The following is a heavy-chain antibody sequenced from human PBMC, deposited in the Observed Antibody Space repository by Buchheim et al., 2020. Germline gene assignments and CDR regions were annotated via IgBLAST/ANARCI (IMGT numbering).Heavy chain of an antibody. CDR1: GFTFSSYI. CDR2: ICSSRTNI. Sequence: EVQLVESGGGLVQPGGSLRLSCAASGFTFSSYIMNWVRQAPGKGLEWVSYICSSRTNIYYADSVKDRFTISRYHSKNSLYMQMNSLRDEDTAVYYCARDYCSGGSCYGYFDFWGQGTL. J-gene: IGHJ4*02. V-gene: IGHV3-48*02. D-gene: IGHD2-15*01. CDR3: ARDYCSGGSCYGYFDF.